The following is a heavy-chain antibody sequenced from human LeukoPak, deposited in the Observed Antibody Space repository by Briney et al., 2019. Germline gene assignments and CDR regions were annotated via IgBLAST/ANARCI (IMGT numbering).Heavy chain of an antibody. J-gene: IGHJ6*04. CDR1: GFTFSSYW. CDR2: INSDGSST. D-gene: IGHD1-26*01. Sequence: GGSLRLSCAASGFTFSSYWMHWVRQAPGKGLAWVSRINSDGSSTSYADSVKGRFTISRDNAKNTLYLQMNSLRAEDTAVYYCAKATREWEKLQAMDVWGNGTTVTVSS. V-gene: IGHV3-74*01. CDR3: AKATREWEKLQAMDV.